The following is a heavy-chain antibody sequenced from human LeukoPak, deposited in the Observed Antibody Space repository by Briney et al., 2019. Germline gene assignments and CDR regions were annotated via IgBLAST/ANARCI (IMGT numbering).Heavy chain of an antibody. Sequence: ASVKVSCKASGYTFTSYYMHWVRQAPGQGLEWMGIINPSGGSTSYAQKFQGRVTMTTDTSTSTAYMELRSLRSDDTAVYYCAREMGAQEFDYWGQGTLVTVSS. D-gene: IGHD1-26*01. J-gene: IGHJ4*02. CDR1: GYTFTSYY. CDR2: INPSGGST. CDR3: AREMGAQEFDY. V-gene: IGHV1-46*01.